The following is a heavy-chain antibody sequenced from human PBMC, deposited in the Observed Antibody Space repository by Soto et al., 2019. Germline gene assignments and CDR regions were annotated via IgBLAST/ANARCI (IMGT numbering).Heavy chain of an antibody. D-gene: IGHD5-18*01. CDR1: GFTFTNYP. Sequence: GGSLRLSCAASGFTFTNYPMTWVRQAPGKGLEWVSSISLNGNDSFYADSVKVRFTSSRDNSKNTLYLQMNSLRAEDTATYYCAKSRGFRYGHLIDYWGQGALVTVSS. J-gene: IGHJ4*02. CDR3: AKSRGFRYGHLIDY. V-gene: IGHV3-23*01. CDR2: ISLNGNDS.